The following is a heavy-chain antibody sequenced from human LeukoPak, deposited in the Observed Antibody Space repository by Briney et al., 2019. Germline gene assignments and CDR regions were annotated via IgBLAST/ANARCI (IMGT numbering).Heavy chain of an antibody. CDR3: ARAKSKKPYYYGMDV. D-gene: IGHD4-11*01. V-gene: IGHV3-66*01. Sequence: GGSLRLSCAASGLTVSSNYMSWVRQAPGKGLEWVSVIYSGGSTYYADSVKGRFTISRDNSKNTPYLQMNSLRAEDTAVYYCARAKSKKPYYYGMDVWGQGTTVTVSS. CDR1: GLTVSSNY. CDR2: IYSGGST. J-gene: IGHJ6*02.